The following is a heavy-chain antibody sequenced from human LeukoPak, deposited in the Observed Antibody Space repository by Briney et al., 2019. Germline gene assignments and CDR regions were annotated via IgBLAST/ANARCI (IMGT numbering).Heavy chain of an antibody. J-gene: IGHJ4*02. CDR1: GGSISSSSYY. CDR2: IYYSGST. CDR3: ASSKVWFGELLSTLSYFDS. V-gene: IGHV4-39*07. Sequence: SETLSLTCTVSGGSISSSSYYRGWIRQPPGKGLEWIGSIYYSGSTYYNPSLKSRVTISVDTSKNQFSLKLSSVTAADTAVYYCASSKVWFGELLSTLSYFDSWGQGTLVTVSS. D-gene: IGHD3-10*01.